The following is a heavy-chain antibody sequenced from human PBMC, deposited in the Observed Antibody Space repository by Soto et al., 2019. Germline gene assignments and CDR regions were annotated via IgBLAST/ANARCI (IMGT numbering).Heavy chain of an antibody. Sequence: PSETLSLTCTVSGGSISSYYWSWIRQPPGKGLEWIGYIYYSGSTNYNPSLKSRVTISVDTSKNQFSLKLSSVTAADTAVYYCATRGGYCSGGSCYSGYYYYYYMDVWGKGTTLTVSS. CDR1: GGSISSYY. D-gene: IGHD2-15*01. CDR2: IYYSGST. V-gene: IGHV4-59*08. J-gene: IGHJ6*03. CDR3: ATRGGYCSGGSCYSGYYYYYYMDV.